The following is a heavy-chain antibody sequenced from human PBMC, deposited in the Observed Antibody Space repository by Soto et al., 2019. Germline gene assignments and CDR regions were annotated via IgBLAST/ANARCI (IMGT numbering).Heavy chain of an antibody. CDR3: ARQSIAGPFDP. V-gene: IGHV4-30-4*01. CDR2: IYYSGST. CDR1: GGSISSGDYY. Sequence: QVQLQESGPGLVKPSQTLSLTCTVSGGSISSGDYYWSWIRQPPGKGLEWIGYIYYSGSTYYNPSLKRRVTISVDPSKNQFSLKLSSVTAAATAVYYCARQSIAGPFDPWGQGTLVTVSS. J-gene: IGHJ5*02. D-gene: IGHD6-6*01.